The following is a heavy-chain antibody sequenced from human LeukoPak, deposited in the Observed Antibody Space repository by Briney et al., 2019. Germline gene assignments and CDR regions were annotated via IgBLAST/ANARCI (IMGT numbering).Heavy chain of an antibody. CDR2: IYYSGST. V-gene: IGHV4-31*03. Sequence: SQTLSLTCTVSGGSISSGDYYWSWIRQHPGKGLEWIGYIYYSGSTYYNPSLKSRVTISVDTSKNQFSLKLSSVTAADTAVYYCARTYYDSSDFFDPWGQGTLVTVSS. D-gene: IGHD3-22*01. CDR3: ARTYYDSSDFFDP. CDR1: GGSISSGDYY. J-gene: IGHJ5*02.